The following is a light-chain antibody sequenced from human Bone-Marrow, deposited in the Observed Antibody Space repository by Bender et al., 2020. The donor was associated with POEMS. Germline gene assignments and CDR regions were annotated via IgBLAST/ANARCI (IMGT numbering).Light chain of an antibody. CDR1: DLGDKY. Sequence: SYEVTLPPSVSVSPGQTASITCSGDDLGDKYVAWYQQKPGQSPVLVIYQDTKRPSGIPERFSGSNSGNTATLTISGTQAMDGADYYCQAWDTYSVIFGGGTKMTVL. CDR3: QAWDTYSVI. CDR2: QDT. J-gene: IGLJ2*01. V-gene: IGLV3-1*01.